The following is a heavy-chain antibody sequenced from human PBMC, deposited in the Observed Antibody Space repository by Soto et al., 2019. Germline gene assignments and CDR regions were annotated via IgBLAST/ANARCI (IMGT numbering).Heavy chain of an antibody. CDR1: GYTFTTYG. CDR3: ARDWAHNDFWRGYYHFDY. J-gene: IGHJ4*02. Sequence: QVQLVQSGAEVKKPGASVKVSCKASGYTFTTYGISWVRQAPGQGLEWMGWISAYNGNTNYAQKLQGRLTMTTDTSTSTAYMELRSLRSDDTAVYHCARDWAHNDFWRGYYHFDYWGQGTLVTVSS. CDR2: ISAYNGNT. D-gene: IGHD3-3*01. V-gene: IGHV1-18*01.